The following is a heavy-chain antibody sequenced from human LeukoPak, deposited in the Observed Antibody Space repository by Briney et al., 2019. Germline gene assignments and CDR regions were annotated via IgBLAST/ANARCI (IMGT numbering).Heavy chain of an antibody. CDR2: ISSSSSYI. J-gene: IGHJ3*02. CDR3: ARDSGYEARAFDI. Sequence: GRSLRLSCAASGFTFSSYSMNWVRQAPGKGLEWVSSISSSSSYIYYADSVKGRFTISRDNAKNSLYLQMNSLRAEDTAVYYCARDSGYEARAFDIWGQGTMVTVSS. CDR1: GFTFSSYS. V-gene: IGHV3-21*01. D-gene: IGHD5-12*01.